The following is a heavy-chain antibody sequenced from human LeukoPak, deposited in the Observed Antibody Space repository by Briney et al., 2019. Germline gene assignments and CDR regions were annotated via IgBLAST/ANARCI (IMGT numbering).Heavy chain of an antibody. CDR3: ARGSRGYYCDHFQT. J-gene: IGHJ1*01. CDR1: GFTFSNYW. V-gene: IGHV3-7*01. Sequence: GGSLRLSCAASGFTFSNYWMTWIRQAPGKGLEWVANIKQDGIEKYYVDSVEGRFTVSRDNTKNSLFLQMHSLRDEDTAVYYCARGSRGYYCDHFQTWGQGSLVTVSS. CDR2: IKQDGIEK. D-gene: IGHD3-22*01.